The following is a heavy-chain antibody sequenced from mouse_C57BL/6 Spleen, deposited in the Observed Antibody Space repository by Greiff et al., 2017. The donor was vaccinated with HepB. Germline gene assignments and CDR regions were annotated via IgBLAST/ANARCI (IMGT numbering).Heavy chain of an antibody. Sequence: QVQLKESGAELVRPGTSVKMSCKASGYTFTNYWIGWAKQRPGHGLEWIGDIYPGGGYTNYNEKFKGKATLTADKSSSTAYMQFSSLTSEDSAIYYRARVYYGSSLYYFDYWGQGTTLTVSS. CDR3: ARVYYGSSLYYFDY. CDR2: IYPGGGYT. D-gene: IGHD1-1*01. CDR1: GYTFTNYW. V-gene: IGHV1-63*01. J-gene: IGHJ2*01.